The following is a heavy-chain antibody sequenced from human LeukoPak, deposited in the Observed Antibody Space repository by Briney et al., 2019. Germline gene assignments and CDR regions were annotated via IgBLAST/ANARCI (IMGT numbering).Heavy chain of an antibody. CDR1: GGSISSYY. V-gene: IGHV4-59*01. CDR2: IYYSGST. CDR3: ARIEYSSSSGAFDI. D-gene: IGHD6-6*01. Sequence: PSETLSPTCTVSGGSISSYYWSWIRQPPGKGLEWIGYIYYSGSTNYNPSLKSRVTISVDTSKNQFSLKLSSVTAADTAVYYCARIEYSSSSGAFDIWGQGTMVTVSS. J-gene: IGHJ3*02.